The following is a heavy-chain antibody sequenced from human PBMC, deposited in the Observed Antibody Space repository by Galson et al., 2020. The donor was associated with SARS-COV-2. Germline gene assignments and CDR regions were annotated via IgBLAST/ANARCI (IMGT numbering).Heavy chain of an antibody. D-gene: IGHD4-17*01. CDR3: ARESAGYYGGNSLDV. CDR1: GITFSSYG. V-gene: IGHV3-33*01. J-gene: IGHJ4*02. Sequence: GGPLRLSCAASGITFSSYGMPWVRQAPGKGLEWVAVTWYDGSNKYYADSVKGRFTISRDNSKNTLYLQMNSLRAEDTAVYYCARESAGYYGGNSLDVWGQGTLVTVSS. CDR2: TWYDGSNK.